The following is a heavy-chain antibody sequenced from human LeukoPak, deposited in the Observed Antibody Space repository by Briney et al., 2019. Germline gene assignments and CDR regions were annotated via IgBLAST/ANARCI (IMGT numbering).Heavy chain of an antibody. D-gene: IGHD5-18*01. V-gene: IGHV3-53*01. CDR3: ATKRGYSYGLDY. CDR2: THSGGST. CDR1: GFTVSSYY. Sequence: GGSLRLSCAASGFTVSSYYMSWVRQAPGKGLEWVSVTHSGGSTYYADSVKGRFTISRDNSKNTLYLQMNSLRADDTPVYYCATKRGYSYGLDYWGREPWSPSPQ. J-gene: IGHJ4*02.